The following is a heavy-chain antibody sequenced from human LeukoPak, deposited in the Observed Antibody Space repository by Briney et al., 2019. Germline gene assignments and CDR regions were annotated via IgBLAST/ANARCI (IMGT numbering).Heavy chain of an antibody. CDR2: ISAYNGNT. V-gene: IGHV1-18*01. D-gene: IGHD2-21*02. Sequence: ASVKVSCKASGYTFTSYGISWVRQAPGQGLEWMGWISAYNGNTNYAQKLQGRVTMTTDTSTSTAYMELRSLRSEDTAVYYCARELPLDYYGMDVWGQGTTVTVSS. J-gene: IGHJ6*02. CDR1: GYTFTSYG. CDR3: ARELPLDYYGMDV.